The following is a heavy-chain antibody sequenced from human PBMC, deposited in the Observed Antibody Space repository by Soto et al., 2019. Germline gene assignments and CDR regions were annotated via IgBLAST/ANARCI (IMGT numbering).Heavy chain of an antibody. CDR1: GFTFDDYT. Sequence: PGVSLRLSCAASGFTFDDYTMHWVRQAPGKGLEWVSLISWDGGSTYYADSVKGRFTISRDNSKNSLYLQMNSLRTEDTALYYCAKEIAARPFTDYYYYDMDALGQGVTVTVS. CDR2: ISWDGGST. V-gene: IGHV3-43*01. D-gene: IGHD6-6*01. J-gene: IGHJ6*02. CDR3: AKEIAARPFTDYYYYDMDA.